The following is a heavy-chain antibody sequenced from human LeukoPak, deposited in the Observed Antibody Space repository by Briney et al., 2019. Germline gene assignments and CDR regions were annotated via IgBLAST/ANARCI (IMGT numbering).Heavy chain of an antibody. V-gene: IGHV1-2*02. Sequence: ASVKVSCKASGYTFTSYGISWVRQAPGQGLEWMGWINPNSGGTNYAQKFQGRVTMTRDTSINTAYLELSRLRSDDTAVYYCATEEVGEGNYGSGSYVWGQGALVTVSS. D-gene: IGHD3-10*01. CDR3: ATEEVGEGNYGSGSYV. J-gene: IGHJ4*02. CDR1: GYTFTSYG. CDR2: INPNSGGT.